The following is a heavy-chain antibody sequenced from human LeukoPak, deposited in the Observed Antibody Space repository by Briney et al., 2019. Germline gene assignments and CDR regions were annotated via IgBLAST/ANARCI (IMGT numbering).Heavy chain of an antibody. D-gene: IGHD6-13*01. CDR1: GGSISSGGYY. J-gene: IGHJ4*02. CDR3: ASRSIAADGDY. V-gene: IGHV4-39*07. Sequence: SETLSLTCTVSGGSISSGGYYWSWIRQPPGKGLEWIGEINHSGSTNYNPSLKSRVTISVDMSKNQFSLKLSSVTAADTAVYYCASRSIAADGDYWGQGTLVTVSS. CDR2: INHSGST.